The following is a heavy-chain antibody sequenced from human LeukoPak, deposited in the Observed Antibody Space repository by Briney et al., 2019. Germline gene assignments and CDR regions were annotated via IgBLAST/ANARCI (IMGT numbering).Heavy chain of an antibody. J-gene: IGHJ4*02. V-gene: IGHV3-21*06. CDR2: ISSGGDYI. Sequence: AGSLRLSCAASGFTFSNYYMNWVRQAPGKGLEWVSSISSGGDYIYYADSVKGLLTISRDNANNSLYLQMNSLRAEDTAVYYCAREGSGSRFDFWGQGTLVTVSS. CDR1: GFTFSNYY. D-gene: IGHD1-26*01. CDR3: AREGSGSRFDF.